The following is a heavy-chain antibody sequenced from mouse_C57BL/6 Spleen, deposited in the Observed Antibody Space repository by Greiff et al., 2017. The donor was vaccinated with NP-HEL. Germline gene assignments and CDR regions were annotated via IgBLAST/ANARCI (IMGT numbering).Heavy chain of an antibody. V-gene: IGHV5-12*01. CDR2: ISNGGGST. Sequence: EVKLMESGGGLVQPGGSLKLSCAASGFTFSDYYMYWVRQTPEKRLEWVAYISNGGGSTYYPDTVKGRFTISRDNAKNTLYLQMSRLKSEDTAMYYCARGDVAFAYWGQGTLVTVSA. CDR1: GFTFSDYY. J-gene: IGHJ3*01. CDR3: ARGDVAFAY.